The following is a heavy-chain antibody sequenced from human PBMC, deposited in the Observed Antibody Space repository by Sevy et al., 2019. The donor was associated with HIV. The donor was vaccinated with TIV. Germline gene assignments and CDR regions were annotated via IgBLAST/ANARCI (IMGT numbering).Heavy chain of an antibody. Sequence: SETLSLTCAVYGGSFSGYYWSWIRQPPGKGLEWIGEINHSGSTNYNPSLKSRVTISVDTSKNQFSLKLSSVTAADTAVYYCARHCGSTSCSHAFDIWGQGKMVTVSS. CDR1: GGSFSGYY. CDR3: ARHCGSTSCSHAFDI. CDR2: INHSGST. J-gene: IGHJ3*02. V-gene: IGHV4-34*01. D-gene: IGHD2-2*01.